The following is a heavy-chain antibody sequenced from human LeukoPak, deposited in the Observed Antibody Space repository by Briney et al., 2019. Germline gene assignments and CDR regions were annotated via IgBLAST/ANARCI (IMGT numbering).Heavy chain of an antibody. CDR3: ARDYCGGDCYPGGLNWFDP. CDR2: IYYSGST. Sequence: SKTLSLTCTVSGGSISSSSYYWGWIRQPPGKGLEWIGSIYYSGSTYYNPSLKSRVTISVDTSKNQFSLKLSSVTAADTAVYYCARDYCGGDCYPGGLNWFDPWGQGTLVTVSS. D-gene: IGHD2-21*02. CDR1: GGSISSSSYY. J-gene: IGHJ5*02. V-gene: IGHV4-39*07.